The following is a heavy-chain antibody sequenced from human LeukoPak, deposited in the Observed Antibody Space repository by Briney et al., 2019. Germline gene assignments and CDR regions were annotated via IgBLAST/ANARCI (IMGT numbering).Heavy chain of an antibody. CDR3: ARQSPGGEWFGELSWTYFDY. CDR1: GGSISSYY. Sequence: SETLSLTCTVSGGSISSYYWSWIRQPPGKGLEWIGYIYYSGSTNYNPSLKSRVTISVDTSKNQFSLKLSSVTAADTAVYYCARQSPGGEWFGELSWTYFDYWGQGTLVTVSS. D-gene: IGHD3-10*01. J-gene: IGHJ4*02. V-gene: IGHV4-59*08. CDR2: IYYSGST.